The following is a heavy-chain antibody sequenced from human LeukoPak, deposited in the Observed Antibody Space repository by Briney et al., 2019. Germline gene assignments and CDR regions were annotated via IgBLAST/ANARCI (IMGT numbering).Heavy chain of an antibody. Sequence: LSLTCAVYGGSFSGYYWSWIRQPPGKGLEWVSYSSSSGTTIYYADSVKGRFAISRDNAKNSLYLQMNSLRAEDTAVYYCARRRDFIDYWGQGTPVTVSS. D-gene: IGHD3/OR15-3a*01. V-gene: IGHV3-11*01. CDR2: SSSSGTTI. CDR3: ARRRDFIDY. J-gene: IGHJ4*02. CDR1: GGSFSGYY.